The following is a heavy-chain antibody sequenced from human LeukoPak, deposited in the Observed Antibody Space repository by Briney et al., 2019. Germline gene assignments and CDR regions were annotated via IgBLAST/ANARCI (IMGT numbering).Heavy chain of an antibody. V-gene: IGHV3-23*01. Sequence: PGGSLRLSCAASGFTFSSYSMNWVRQAPGKGLEWVSAISGSGGSTYYADSVKGRFTISRDNSKNTLYLQMNSLRAEDTAVYYCAKDAYDFWSAIDYWGQGTLVTVSS. CDR3: AKDAYDFWSAIDY. D-gene: IGHD3-3*01. CDR2: ISGSGGST. CDR1: GFTFSSYS. J-gene: IGHJ4*02.